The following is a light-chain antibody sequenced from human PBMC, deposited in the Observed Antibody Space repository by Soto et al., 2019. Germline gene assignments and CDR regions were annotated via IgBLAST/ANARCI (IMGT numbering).Light chain of an antibody. CDR1: QSVSSN. J-gene: IGKJ1*01. CDR2: GAS. CDR3: QQYSNWPSWT. V-gene: IGKV3-15*01. Sequence: EILMTQSPATLSVSPGERATVSCRASQSVSSNLAWYQQKPGQAPRLLIYGASTRATGIPARFSGSGSGTEVTLTISSLQSEDFAVYYCQQYSNWPSWTFGQGTKVEIK.